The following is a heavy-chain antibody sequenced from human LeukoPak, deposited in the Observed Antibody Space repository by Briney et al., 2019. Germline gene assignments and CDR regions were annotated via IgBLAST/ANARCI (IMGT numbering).Heavy chain of an antibody. V-gene: IGHV4-59*08. J-gene: IGHJ5*02. Sequence: LDTLSLTCIVSGGSISSYYWSWIRQPPGKGLEWIGYIYYSGNTNYNPSLKSRVTISVDTSKNQFSLEVSSVTAADTGVYYCARHITPWGWFDPWGQGTLVTVSS. CDR2: IYYSGNT. CDR3: ARHITPWGWFDP. CDR1: GGSISSYY. D-gene: IGHD3-16*01.